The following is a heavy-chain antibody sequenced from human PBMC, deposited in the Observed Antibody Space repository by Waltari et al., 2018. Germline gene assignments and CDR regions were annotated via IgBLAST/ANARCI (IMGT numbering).Heavy chain of an antibody. J-gene: IGHJ5*02. CDR3: ARGVVVAATPRDNWFDP. D-gene: IGHD2-15*01. CDR1: GYTFTSYY. CDR2: INPSGGST. V-gene: IGHV1-46*01. Sequence: QVQLVQSGAEVKKPGASVKVSCKASGYTFTSYYMHWVRQAPGQGLEWMGIINPSGGSTSYAQKFQGRVTMTRDTSTSTVYMELSSLRSEDTAVYYCARGVVVAATPRDNWFDPWGQGTLVTVSS.